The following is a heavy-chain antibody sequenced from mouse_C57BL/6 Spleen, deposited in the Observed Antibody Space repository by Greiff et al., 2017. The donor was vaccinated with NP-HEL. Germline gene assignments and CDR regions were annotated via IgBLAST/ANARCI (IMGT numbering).Heavy chain of an antibody. CDR1: GFTFSSYA. J-gene: IGHJ4*01. CDR2: ISSGGDYI. CDR3: TRLLRKTYAMDY. Sequence: EVKLVESGEGLVKPGGSLKLSCAASGFTFSSYAMSWVRQTPEKRLEWVAYISSGGDYIYYADTVKGRFTISRDNARNTLYLQMSSLKSEDTAMYYCTRLLRKTYAMDYWGQGTSVTVSS. V-gene: IGHV5-9-1*02. D-gene: IGHD1-1*01.